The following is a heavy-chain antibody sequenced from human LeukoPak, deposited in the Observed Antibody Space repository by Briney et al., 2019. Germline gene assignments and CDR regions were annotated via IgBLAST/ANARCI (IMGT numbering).Heavy chain of an antibody. J-gene: IGHJ5*02. CDR2: TYYGGST. CDR1: GGSISHYY. V-gene: IGHV4-59*01. Sequence: SGAVSLTCTVSGGSISHYYWSWIRQPPEKGLEWIGYTYYGGSTKFNPSLKSRVAISVDTSKKQFSLNLTSVTAADTAVYYCARGPSVTSIGGPWGQGTLVTVSA. CDR3: ARGPSVTSIGGP. D-gene: IGHD4-17*01.